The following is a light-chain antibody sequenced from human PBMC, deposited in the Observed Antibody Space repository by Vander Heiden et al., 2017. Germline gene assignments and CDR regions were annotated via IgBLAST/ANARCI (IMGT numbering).Light chain of an antibody. J-gene: IGLJ1*01. CDR3: QSYDTSLSGYV. CDR1: SSNIGAGYD. CDR2: GTS. V-gene: IGLV1-40*01. Sequence: QSVLTQPPSVSAAPGQRVTISCTGSSSNIGAGYDVHWYQRLPGTAPKLLIYGTSVRPSGVPDRFSGSKSGTSASLAITGLQAEDETDYFCQSYDTSLSGYVFGTGTKVTVL.